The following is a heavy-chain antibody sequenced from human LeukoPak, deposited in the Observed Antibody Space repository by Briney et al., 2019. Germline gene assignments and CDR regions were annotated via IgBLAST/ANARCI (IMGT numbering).Heavy chain of an antibody. D-gene: IGHD3-22*01. J-gene: IGHJ4*02. CDR1: GGTFSSYA. CDR2: IIPIFGIA. V-gene: IGHV1-69*13. CDR3: ARDGYYDSSGYPDRHYFDY. Sequence: VASVKVSCKASGGTFSSYAISWVRQAPGQGLEWMGGIIPIFGIANYAQKFQGRVTITADESTSTAYMELSSLRSEDTAVYYCARDGYYDSSGYPDRHYFDYWGQGTLVTVSS.